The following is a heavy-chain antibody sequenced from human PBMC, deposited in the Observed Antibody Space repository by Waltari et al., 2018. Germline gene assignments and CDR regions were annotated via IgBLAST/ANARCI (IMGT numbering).Heavy chain of an antibody. Sequence: QVQLQQWGAGLLKPSETLSLTCAVYGGSFSGYYWSWIRQPPGKGLEWIGEINHSGSTNYNPSLKSRVTISVDTSKNQFSLKLSSVTAADMAVYYCARDPRLGVDYWGQGTLVTVSS. J-gene: IGHJ4*02. CDR3: ARDPRLGVDY. CDR2: INHSGST. D-gene: IGHD3-9*01. V-gene: IGHV4-34*01. CDR1: GGSFSGYY.